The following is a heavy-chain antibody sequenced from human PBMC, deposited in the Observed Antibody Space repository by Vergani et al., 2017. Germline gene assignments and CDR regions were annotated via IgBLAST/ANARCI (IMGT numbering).Heavy chain of an antibody. J-gene: IGHJ4*02. CDR2: VIDTGGGT. CDR3: ARRVEYSSSSAYFDY. Sequence: EVQLLESGGGLVQPGGSLRLSCAASGFTFNNFGMNWVRQGPGKGLEWVSSVIDTGGGTYYADSVKGRFTISRDNSKNTVYLQMNSLRAEDTAVYYCARRVEYSSSSAYFDYWGQGTLVSVSS. V-gene: IGHV3-23*01. CDR1: GFTFNNFG. D-gene: IGHD6-6*01.